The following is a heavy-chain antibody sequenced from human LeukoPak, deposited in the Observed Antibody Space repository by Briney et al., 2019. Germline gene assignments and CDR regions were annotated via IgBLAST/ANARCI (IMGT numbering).Heavy chain of an antibody. D-gene: IGHD3-10*01. J-gene: IGHJ5*02. CDR2: ISGSGGST. CDR1: GFTFSSYG. CDR3: AKDPGLWFGGPDNWFDP. Sequence: PGGSLRLSCAASGFTFSSYGMSWVRQAPGKGLEWVSAISGSGGSTYYADSVKGRFTISRDNSKNTLYLQMNSLRAEDTAVYYCAKDPGLWFGGPDNWFDPWGQGTLVTVSS. V-gene: IGHV3-23*01.